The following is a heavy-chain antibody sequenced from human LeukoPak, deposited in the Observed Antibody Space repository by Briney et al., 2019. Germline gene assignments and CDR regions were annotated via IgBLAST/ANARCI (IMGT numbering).Heavy chain of an antibody. J-gene: IGHJ4*02. CDR3: ARDYYDSSGYYLDYYFDY. CDR1: GFTFSSYA. D-gene: IGHD3-22*01. Sequence: GGSLRLSCAAYGFTFSSYAMHWVRQAPGKGLEWVAVISYDGSNKYYADSVKGRFTISRDNSKNTLYLQMNSLRAEDTAVYYCARDYYDSSGYYLDYYFDYWGQGTLVTVSS. CDR2: ISYDGSNK. V-gene: IGHV3-30*04.